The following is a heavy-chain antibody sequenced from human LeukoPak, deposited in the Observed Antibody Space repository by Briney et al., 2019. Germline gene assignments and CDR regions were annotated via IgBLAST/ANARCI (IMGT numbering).Heavy chain of an antibody. CDR2: IIPIFGTA. V-gene: IGHV1-69*13. J-gene: IGHJ1*01. D-gene: IGHD3-22*01. CDR3: ARGGPISGYPLEYFQH. Sequence: SVKVSCKASGGTFSSYAISWVRQAPGQGLEWMGGIIPIFGTANYAQKFQGRVTITADESTSTAYMELSSLRSEDTAVYYCARGGPISGYPLEYFQHWGQGTLVTVSS. CDR1: GGTFSSYA.